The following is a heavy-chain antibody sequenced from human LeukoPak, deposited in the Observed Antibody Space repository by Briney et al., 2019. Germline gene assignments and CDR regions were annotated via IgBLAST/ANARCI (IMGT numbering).Heavy chain of an antibody. CDR2: ISGSGGST. J-gene: IGHJ4*02. CDR1: GFTLSNYA. CDR3: AKAVNPAYYFDTSGYNFDS. D-gene: IGHD3-22*01. V-gene: IGHV3-23*01. Sequence: GGSLRRSCAASGFTLSNYAMSWVRQAPGKGLEWVSSISGSGGSTYYADSVKDRFTISRDNSKHTLYLQMHSLRAEDAAVYYCAKAVNPAYYFDTSGYNFDSWGQGTLVTVSS.